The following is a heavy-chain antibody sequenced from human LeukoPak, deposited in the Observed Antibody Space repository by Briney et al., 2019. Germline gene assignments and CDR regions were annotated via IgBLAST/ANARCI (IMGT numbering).Heavy chain of an antibody. CDR2: INPNSGGT. D-gene: IGHD3-10*01. J-gene: IGHJ6*02. V-gene: IGHV1-2*02. Sequence: ASVKVSCRTSGYTFTGYYMHWVRQAPGQGLEWMGWINPNSGGTNYAQKFQGRVTMTRDTSISTAYMELSRLRSDDTAVYYCARDQRPVTDGSGSSSLIYYYGMDVWGQGTTVTVSS. CDR1: GYTFTGYY. CDR3: ARDQRPVTDGSGSSSLIYYYGMDV.